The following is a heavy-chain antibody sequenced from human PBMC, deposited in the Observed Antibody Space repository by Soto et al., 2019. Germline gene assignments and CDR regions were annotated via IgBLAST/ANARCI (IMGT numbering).Heavy chain of an antibody. D-gene: IGHD3-22*01. V-gene: IGHV4-61*01. Sequence: SETLALTCTVSGGSISSSSYYWGWFRPPPGTGLVWIGYIYYSGSTNYNPSLKSRVTISVDTSKNQFSLKLSSVTAADTAVYYCARDEGGYDSLLLTPIYYGMDVWGQGTTVTVSS. CDR2: IYYSGST. J-gene: IGHJ6*02. CDR3: ARDEGGYDSLLLTPIYYGMDV. CDR1: GGSISSSSYY.